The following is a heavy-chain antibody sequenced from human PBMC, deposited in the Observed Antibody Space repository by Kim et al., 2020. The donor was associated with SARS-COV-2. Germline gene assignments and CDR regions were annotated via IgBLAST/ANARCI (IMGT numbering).Heavy chain of an antibody. CDR3: ATLSDIVVVPAASLAFDI. Sequence: SETLSLTCTVSGGSISRGSYYWSWIRQPAGKGLEWIGRIYTSGSTNYNPSLKSRVTISVDTSKNQFSLKLSAVTAADTAVYYCATLSDIVVVPAASLAFDICGQGTMVTVSS. CDR2: IYTSGST. D-gene: IGHD2-2*01. J-gene: IGHJ3*02. CDR1: GGSISRGSYY. V-gene: IGHV4-61*02.